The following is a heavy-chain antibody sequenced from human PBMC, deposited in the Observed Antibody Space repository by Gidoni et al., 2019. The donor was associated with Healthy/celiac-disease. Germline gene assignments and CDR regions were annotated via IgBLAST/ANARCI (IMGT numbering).Heavy chain of an antibody. CDR3: AKGAHQLLLYFGY. D-gene: IGHD2-2*01. CDR1: GLTFSSYA. Sequence: EVQLVESGGGLVQPGGSLRLSCAASGLTFSSYAMRWVRQDPGKGLEWVSPISGSGGSTYYADSVKGRFTNSRDNSKNTLYLQMNSLRAEDTAVYYCAKGAHQLLLYFGYWGQGTLVTVSS. J-gene: IGHJ4*02. CDR2: ISGSGGST. V-gene: IGHV3-23*04.